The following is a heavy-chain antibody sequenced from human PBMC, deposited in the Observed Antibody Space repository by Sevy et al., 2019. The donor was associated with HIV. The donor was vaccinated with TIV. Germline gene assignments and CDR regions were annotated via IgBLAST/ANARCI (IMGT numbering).Heavy chain of an antibody. CDR1: GGTFSSYA. CDR2: IIPIFGTA. J-gene: IGHJ6*02. Sequence: ASVKVSCKASGGTFSSYAISWVRQAPGQGLEWMGGIIPIFGTANYAQKFQGRVTITADESTSRAYMELSSRRSEDTAVYYCGGRGSSTSCYGAYYGMDVWGQGTTVTVSS. D-gene: IGHD2-2*01. V-gene: IGHV1-69*13. CDR3: GGRGSSTSCYGAYYGMDV.